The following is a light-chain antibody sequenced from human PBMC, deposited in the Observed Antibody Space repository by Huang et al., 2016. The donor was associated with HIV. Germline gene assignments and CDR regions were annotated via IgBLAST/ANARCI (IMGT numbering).Light chain of an antibody. CDR1: QSLLRSSGYNY. J-gene: IGKJ2*01. Sequence: DIVMTQSPLSLPATPGAPAFISCNSSQSLLRSSGYNYLDWYLQKPGQSPKLLIYLGSNRASGVPDRFIGIGAGTDFTLRISRVEAEDVGVYYCMQGLQTPYTFGQGTNLEIK. CDR2: LGS. V-gene: IGKV2-28*01. CDR3: MQGLQTPYT.